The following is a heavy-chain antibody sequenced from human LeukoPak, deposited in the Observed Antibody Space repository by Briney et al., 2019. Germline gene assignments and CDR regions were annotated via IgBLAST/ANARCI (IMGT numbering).Heavy chain of an antibody. CDR3: ARAAAGGFYYLYSMDV. CDR2: LDSDGSP. J-gene: IGHJ6*04. D-gene: IGHD6-13*01. CDR1: GFTFRSDD. Sequence: GGSLRLSCAAFGFTFRSDDMNWVRQAPGKGLEWVSILDSDGSPSYADSVKGRFTISRDNSKNTLDLQMNSLRAEDTAVYYCARAAAGGFYYLYSMDVGGKGTTVTFSP. V-gene: IGHV3-53*01.